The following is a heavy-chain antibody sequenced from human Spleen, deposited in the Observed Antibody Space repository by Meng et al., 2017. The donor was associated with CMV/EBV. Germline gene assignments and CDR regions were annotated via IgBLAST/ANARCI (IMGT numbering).Heavy chain of an antibody. Sequence: GGSLRLSCAGSGFRFDGYAMHWIRQVPGKGLEWVAFINWDGGDTYYADSVEGRFTISRDNSKNSLYLQMNSLRAEDTAFYYCAKARQEWEVLLDSWGQGTLVTVSS. D-gene: IGHD1-26*01. CDR1: GFRFDGYA. CDR3: AKARQEWEVLLDS. J-gene: IGHJ4*02. V-gene: IGHV3-43D*03. CDR2: INWDGGDT.